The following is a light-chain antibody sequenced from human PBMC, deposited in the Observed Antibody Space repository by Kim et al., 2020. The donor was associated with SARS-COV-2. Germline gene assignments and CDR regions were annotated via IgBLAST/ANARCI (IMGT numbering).Light chain of an antibody. J-gene: IGKJ2*01. Sequence: SPGERATLSCRASQSVRSSYLAWYQQKPGQPPRLLIYGASSRATGIPDRFSGSGSGTDFTLTISRLEPEDFAVYYCHQYGGSPMYTFGQGTKLEI. CDR3: HQYGGSPMYT. V-gene: IGKV3-20*01. CDR1: QSVRSSY. CDR2: GAS.